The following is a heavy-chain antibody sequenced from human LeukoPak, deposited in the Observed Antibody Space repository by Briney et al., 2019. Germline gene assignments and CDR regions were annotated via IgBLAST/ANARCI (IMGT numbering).Heavy chain of an antibody. D-gene: IGHD1-26*01. CDR2: ISVSGGRT. J-gene: IGHJ4*02. CDR3: AKGTYSGTYYATYFDS. Sequence: GGSLRLSCAASGFSFSSYAMSRVRQAPGMGLELVSGISVSGGRTYHADSVKGRFTISRDNSKNTLYLQMNSLRAEDTALYYCAKGTYSGTYYATYFDSWGQGTLVTVSS. V-gene: IGHV3-23*01. CDR1: GFSFSSYA.